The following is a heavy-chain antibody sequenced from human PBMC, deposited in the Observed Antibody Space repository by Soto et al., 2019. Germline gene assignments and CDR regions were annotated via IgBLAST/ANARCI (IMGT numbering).Heavy chain of an antibody. J-gene: IGHJ6*03. D-gene: IGHD2-2*01. CDR2: ISGSGGST. V-gene: IGHV3-23*01. CDR1: GFTFSRYA. CDR3: AKRGCSGTSCPSVSDYDMDV. Sequence: GRSLRLSSAASGFTFSRYAMSWVSQAQGEGLEWVSAISGSGGSTYYADSVKGRFTISRDNSKNTLCLQMNSLRAEDTAVYYCAKRGCSGTSCPSVSDYDMDVWGKGTTVTVSS.